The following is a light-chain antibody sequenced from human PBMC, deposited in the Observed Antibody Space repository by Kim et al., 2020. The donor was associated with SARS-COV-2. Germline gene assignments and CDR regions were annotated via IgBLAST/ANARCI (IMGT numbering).Light chain of an antibody. CDR3: QVWDSSSDHRGV. CDR1: NIGSKS. V-gene: IGLV3-21*04. J-gene: IGLJ2*01. CDR2: YDS. Sequence: PGKTARITCGGNNIGSKSVHWYQQKPGQAPVLVIYYDSDRPSWIPERFSGSNSGNTATLTISRVEAGDEADYYCQVWDSSSDHRGVFGGGTQLTVL.